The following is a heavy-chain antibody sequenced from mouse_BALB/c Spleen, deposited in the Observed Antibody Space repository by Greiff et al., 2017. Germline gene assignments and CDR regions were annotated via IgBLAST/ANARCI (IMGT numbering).Heavy chain of an antibody. J-gene: IGHJ1*01. V-gene: IGHV1-14*01. Sequence: EVQLQQSGAELMKPGASVKISCKATGYTFSSYWIEWVKQRPGHGLEWIGYINPYNDGTKYNEKFKGKATLTSDKSSSTAYMELSSLTSEDSAVYYCARLGDYGGQDVWGAGTTVTVSS. CDR2: INPYNDGT. CDR1: GYTFSSYW. D-gene: IGHD2-4*01. CDR3: ARLGDYGGQDV.